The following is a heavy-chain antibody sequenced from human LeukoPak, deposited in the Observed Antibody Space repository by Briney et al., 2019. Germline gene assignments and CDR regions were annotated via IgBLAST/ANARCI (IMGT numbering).Heavy chain of an antibody. J-gene: IGHJ5*02. CDR2: INPRGDGT. CDR3: AKETPNTGWFDP. V-gene: IGHV1-46*01. Sequence: VASVTVSCKASGHTSTTYYVHLVRQAPGQGLEWMGVINPRGDGTNYPQRFQGRVTLTRDTSTSTVYMELSSLRSEDTAIYYCAKETPNTGWFDPWGQGTLVTVSS. D-gene: IGHD1-14*01. CDR1: GHTSTTYY.